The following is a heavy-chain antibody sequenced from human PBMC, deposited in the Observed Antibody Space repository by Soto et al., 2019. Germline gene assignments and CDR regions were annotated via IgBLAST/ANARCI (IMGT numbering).Heavy chain of an antibody. CDR3: TRTHSIDV. Sequence: DVQLVESGGDLVQPGGSLRLSCAASGFTVSDNYMNWVRPAPGKGLEWVSTIYRSGDTIYADSEKGRFSIYRDNAKNTLYLQMNNLRAEDTAVYSCTRTHSIDVGGQGTTITVSS. J-gene: IGHJ6*02. V-gene: IGHV3-66*01. CDR2: IYRSGDT. CDR1: GFTVSDNY.